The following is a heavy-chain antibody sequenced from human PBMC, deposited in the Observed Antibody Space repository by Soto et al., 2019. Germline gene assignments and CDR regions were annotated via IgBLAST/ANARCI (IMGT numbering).Heavy chain of an antibody. CDR2: IYYSGST. D-gene: IGHD4-17*01. V-gene: IGHV4-39*01. CDR1: GGSISSSSYY. CDR3: ARWGGTVTTTTGENYFDY. J-gene: IGHJ4*02. Sequence: QLQLQESGPGLVKPSETLSLTCTVSGGSISSSSYYWGWIRQPPGKGLEWIGSIYYSGSTYYNPSLKSQVTISVDTSKIQFSLKLSSVTAADTAVYYCARWGGTVTTTTGENYFDYWGQGTLVTVSS.